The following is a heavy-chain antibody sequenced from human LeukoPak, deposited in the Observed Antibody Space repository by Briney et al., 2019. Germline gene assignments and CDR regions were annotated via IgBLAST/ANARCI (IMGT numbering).Heavy chain of an antibody. V-gene: IGHV1-18*04. D-gene: IGHD2-2*01. CDR1: GYTLTDYY. Sequence: VASVKVSCKASGYTLTDYYMHWVRQAPGQGLEWMGWISAYSGNRNYAQKLQGRVTMTTDTPTSTAYMELRSLRSDDTAVYCCARVEACCTRTSCHDYWGQGTLVTVSS. CDR2: ISAYSGNR. J-gene: IGHJ4*02. CDR3: ARVEACCTRTSCHDY.